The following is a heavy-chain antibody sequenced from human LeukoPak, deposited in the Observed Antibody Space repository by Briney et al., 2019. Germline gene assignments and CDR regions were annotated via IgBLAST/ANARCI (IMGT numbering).Heavy chain of an antibody. CDR3: ARDNTAAGPFDY. CDR2: VDTSGGST. CDR1: GYTFTSHY. V-gene: IGHV1-46*01. D-gene: IGHD6-13*01. Sequence: ASVKVSCKASGYTFTSHYMHWVRQAPGQGLEWMGIVDTSGGSTSRAQKFQGRVTITRDTSTSTVYMELSSLRSEDTAVYYCARDNTAAGPFDYWGQGTLVAVSS. J-gene: IGHJ4*02.